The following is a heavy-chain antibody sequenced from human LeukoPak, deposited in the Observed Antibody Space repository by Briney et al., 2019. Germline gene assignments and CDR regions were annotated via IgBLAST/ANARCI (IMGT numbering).Heavy chain of an antibody. Sequence: PSETLSLTCAVYGGSFSGYYWSWLRQPPGKGLEWIGEINHSGSTNYNPSLKSRVTISVDTSKNQFSLKLSSVTAADTAVYYCARGRPYYDFWSGYEPFDYWGQGTLVTVSS. CDR3: ARGRPYYDFWSGYEPFDY. D-gene: IGHD3-3*01. CDR1: GGSFSGYY. J-gene: IGHJ4*02. V-gene: IGHV4-34*01. CDR2: INHSGST.